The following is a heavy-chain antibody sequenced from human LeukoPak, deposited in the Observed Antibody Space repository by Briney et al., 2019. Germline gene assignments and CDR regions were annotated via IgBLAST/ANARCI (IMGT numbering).Heavy chain of an antibody. J-gene: IGHJ4*02. Sequence: GGSLRLSCAASGFIFTNYFMSWVRQAPGKGLEWVASIKHDGSEKYYVDSVRGRFTISRDNTMNSLYLQMNSLRAEDTAVYYCAREWYGELIWGQGTLVTVSS. CDR3: AREWYGELI. V-gene: IGHV3-7*01. CDR1: GFIFTNYF. D-gene: IGHD3-10*01. CDR2: IKHDGSEK.